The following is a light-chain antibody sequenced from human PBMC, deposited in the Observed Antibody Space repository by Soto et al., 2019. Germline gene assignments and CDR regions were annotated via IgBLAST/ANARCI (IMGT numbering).Light chain of an antibody. J-gene: IGLJ2*01. CDR1: SSDVGDYNY. CDR3: SSYTSYSTYVV. CDR2: EVT. Sequence: QSVLTQPASVSGSPGQSITVSCTGTSSDVGDYNYVSWYQQHPGKAPKLMIYEVTKRPSGVSNRFSGSKSGNTASLIISGLQAEDEADYYCSSYTSYSTYVVFGGGTKVTVL. V-gene: IGLV2-14*01.